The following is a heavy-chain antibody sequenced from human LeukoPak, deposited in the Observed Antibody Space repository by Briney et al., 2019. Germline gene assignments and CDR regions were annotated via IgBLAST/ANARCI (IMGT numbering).Heavy chain of an antibody. J-gene: IGHJ5*02. CDR3: ARSYYYDSSAFDN. CDR1: GASIGSGTYY. D-gene: IGHD3-22*01. CDR2: IYYSGNT. Sequence: SQTLSLTCTVSGASIGSGTYYWSWIRQHPGKGLEWIGYIYYSGNTYYNPSLKSRVTISVDTSKNQFSLKLSSVTAADTAVYYCARSYYYDSSAFDNWGQGTLVTVSS. V-gene: IGHV4-31*03.